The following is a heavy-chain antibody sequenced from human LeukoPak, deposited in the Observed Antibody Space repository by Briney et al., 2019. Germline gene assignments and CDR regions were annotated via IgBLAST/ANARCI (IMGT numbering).Heavy chain of an antibody. Sequence: GGSLRLSCAASGFTFSSYWMSWVRQAPGKGLEWVANIKQDGSEKYYVDSVKGRFTISRDNAKNSLYLQMNSLRAEDTAVYYCARVADCSGGSCYSGAVYFDYWGQGTLVTVSS. CDR1: GFTFSSYW. V-gene: IGHV3-7*01. CDR3: ARVADCSGGSCYSGAVYFDY. D-gene: IGHD2-15*01. CDR2: IKQDGSEK. J-gene: IGHJ4*02.